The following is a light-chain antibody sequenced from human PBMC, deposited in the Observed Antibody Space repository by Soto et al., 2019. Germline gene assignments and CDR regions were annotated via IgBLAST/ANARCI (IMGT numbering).Light chain of an antibody. V-gene: IGKV3-20*01. CDR2: GAS. CDR1: QSVSSYY. J-gene: IGKJ1*01. Sequence: EIVMTQSPATLSVSPGERATLSCRASQSVSSYYLAWYQQKPGQAPRLLVYGASSRATGIPDRFSGSGSGTDFTLTISRLEPEDFAVYSCQQYDSSPWTFGQGTKVDIK. CDR3: QQYDSSPWT.